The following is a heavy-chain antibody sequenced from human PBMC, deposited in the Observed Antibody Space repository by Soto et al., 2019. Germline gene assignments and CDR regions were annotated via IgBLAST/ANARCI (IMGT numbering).Heavy chain of an antibody. Sequence: PSETLSLTYSIYSGSFSGYYWSWIRQPPGKGLEWIGEISQSGNTNYSPSLKSRVSISIDTSKNRISLKLDSVTAADAGVYFCARDGMTTGDTWGPGTLVTVSS. CDR2: ISQSGNT. V-gene: IGHV4-34*01. CDR1: SGSFSGYY. CDR3: ARDGMTTGDT. J-gene: IGHJ4*02. D-gene: IGHD2-21*02.